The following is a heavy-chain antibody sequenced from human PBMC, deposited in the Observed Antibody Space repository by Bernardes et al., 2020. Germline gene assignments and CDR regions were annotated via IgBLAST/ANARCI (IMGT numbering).Heavy chain of an antibody. J-gene: IGHJ4*02. CDR2: IKQDGSEK. V-gene: IGHV3-7*01. D-gene: IGHD3-22*01. Sequence: GGSLRLSCAASGFTFSSYWMNWVHQAPGKGLEWVAIIKQDGSEKYYVDSVKGRFTISRDNAKNSLYLQMNSLRAEDTAVYYCARDLGDFYDSSGYPGYWGQGTLVTVSS. CDR3: ARDLGDFYDSSGYPGY. CDR1: GFTFSSYW.